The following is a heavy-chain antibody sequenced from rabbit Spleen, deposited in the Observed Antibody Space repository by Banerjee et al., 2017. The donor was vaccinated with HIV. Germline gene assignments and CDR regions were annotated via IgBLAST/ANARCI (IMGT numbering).Heavy chain of an antibody. CDR3: ARDDGSGHYIDGYFNL. CDR1: GFSFSSSYW. CDR2: INAGSSSS. D-gene: IGHD1-1*01. V-gene: IGHV1S45*01. J-gene: IGHJ4*01. Sequence: QEQLVESGGDLVKPEGSLTLTCAASGFSFSSSYWICWVRQAPGKGLEWIACINAGSSSSYYANWAKGRFTISKTSSTTVTLQLTSLTAADTATYFCARDDGSGHYIDGYFNLWGPGTLVTVS.